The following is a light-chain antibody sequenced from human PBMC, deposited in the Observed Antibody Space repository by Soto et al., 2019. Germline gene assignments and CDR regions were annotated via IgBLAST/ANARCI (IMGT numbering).Light chain of an antibody. Sequence: QLVLTQPASVSGSPGQPITISCTGTNNDVGGYNYVSWYQQHPGKAPKLMIYEVSNRPSGVSNRFSGSKSGNTASLTISRLQTEDEADYYCTSHTSSSSLVIFGGGTKLTVL. V-gene: IGLV2-14*03. CDR1: NNDVGGYNY. J-gene: IGLJ2*01. CDR2: EVS. CDR3: TSHTSSSSLVI.